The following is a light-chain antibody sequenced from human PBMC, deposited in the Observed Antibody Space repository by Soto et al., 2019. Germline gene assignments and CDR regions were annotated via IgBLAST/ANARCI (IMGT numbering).Light chain of an antibody. CDR2: RAS. CDR3: QQYDRASWT. Sequence: DIQMTQSPSTLSASVGDRVIITCRASQSISSWLAWYQQKPGKAPDLLIYRASTLKTGIPSRFSGSGSGTEFTLTISNLQPADFATYYCQQYDRASWTFGPGTKVEIK. CDR1: QSISSW. V-gene: IGKV1-5*03. J-gene: IGKJ1*01.